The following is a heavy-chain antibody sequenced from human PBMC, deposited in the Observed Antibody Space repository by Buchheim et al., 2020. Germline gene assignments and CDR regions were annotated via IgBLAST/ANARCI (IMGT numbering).Heavy chain of an antibody. J-gene: IGHJ4*02. Sequence: QVQLVESGGGVVQPGRSLRLSCAASGFTFSSYAMHWVRQAPGKGLEWVAVISYDGSNKYYADSVKGRFTISRDNSKNTLYLQMNSLRAEDTAVYYCARERRLDIVVVVAAPPDYWGQGTL. V-gene: IGHV3-30-3*01. CDR3: ARERRLDIVVVVAAPPDY. CDR2: ISYDGSNK. D-gene: IGHD2-15*01. CDR1: GFTFSSYA.